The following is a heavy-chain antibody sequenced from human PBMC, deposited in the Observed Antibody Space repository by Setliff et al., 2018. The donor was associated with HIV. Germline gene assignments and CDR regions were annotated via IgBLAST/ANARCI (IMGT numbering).Heavy chain of an antibody. V-gene: IGHV3-30*02. CDR2: IRYDGSEK. CDR1: GFAFDKYL. J-gene: IGHJ5*02. Sequence: PGGSLGLSCTASGFAFDKYLMSWVRQAPGKGLEWVTFIRYDGSEKFYADSVRGRFTISRDNSKNKLYLQMNSLRIEDTAIYYCVKGDNFWTGYSTYFEFDPWGQGTLVTVSS. CDR3: VKGDNFWTGYSTYFEFDP. D-gene: IGHD3-3*01.